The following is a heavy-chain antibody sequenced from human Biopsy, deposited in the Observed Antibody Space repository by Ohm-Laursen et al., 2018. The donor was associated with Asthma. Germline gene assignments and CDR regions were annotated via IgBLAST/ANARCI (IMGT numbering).Heavy chain of an antibody. D-gene: IGHD4-17*01. V-gene: IGHV3-11*01. CDR3: TRTTTVTTTYAMDV. CDR1: GFTFSDYS. J-gene: IGHJ6*02. CDR2: ISSSGSSI. Sequence: SLRLSCAASGFTFSDYSMTWIRQAPGKGLEWISYISSSGSSILYADSVKGRFTISRDNAKNSLHLQMNSLRAEDTAVYYCTRTTTVTTTYAMDVWGRGTTVTVSS.